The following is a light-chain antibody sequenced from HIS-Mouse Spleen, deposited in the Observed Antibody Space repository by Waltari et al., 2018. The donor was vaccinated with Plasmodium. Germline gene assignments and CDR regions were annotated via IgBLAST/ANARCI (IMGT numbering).Light chain of an antibody. J-gene: IGLJ3*02. CDR2: EDS. Sequence: SYELTQPPSVSVSPGQPARIPCSGDALPKKYAYWYQQKSGQAPGLVIYEDSKRPSGIPERFSGSSSGTMATLTISGAQVEDEADYYCYSTDSSGNHRVFGGGTKLTVL. V-gene: IGLV3-10*01. CDR1: ALPKKY. CDR3: YSTDSSGNHRV.